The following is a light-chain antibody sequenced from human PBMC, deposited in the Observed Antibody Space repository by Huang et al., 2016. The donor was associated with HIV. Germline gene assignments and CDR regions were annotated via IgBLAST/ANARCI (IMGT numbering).Light chain of an antibody. J-gene: IGKJ1*01. CDR3: QQYYSFPLT. V-gene: IGKV1-8*01. CDR1: QDINTS. Sequence: AIRITQSPSSLSATTGDKVSITCRASQDINTSLAWYKQKPGKPPSLLIYATSTLQRGVPSRFGGIGSGTDFTLTITHLQSEDFATYYCQQYYSFPLTFGQGSQVEV. CDR2: ATS.